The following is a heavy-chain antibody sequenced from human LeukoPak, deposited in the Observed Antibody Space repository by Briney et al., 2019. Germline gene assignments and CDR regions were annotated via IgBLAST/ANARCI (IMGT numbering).Heavy chain of an antibody. CDR1: GYTFTSYY. J-gene: IGHJ4*02. V-gene: IGHV1-46*01. CDR2: INPSGGST. Sequence: GASVKVSCKASGYTFTSYYMHWVRQAPGQGLEWMGIINPSGGSTSYAQKFQGRVTMTRDTSTSTVYMELSSLRSEDTAVYYCARYLSPQSVPAAMPGDYWGQGTLVTVSS. CDR3: ARYLSPQSVPAAMPGDY. D-gene: IGHD2-2*01.